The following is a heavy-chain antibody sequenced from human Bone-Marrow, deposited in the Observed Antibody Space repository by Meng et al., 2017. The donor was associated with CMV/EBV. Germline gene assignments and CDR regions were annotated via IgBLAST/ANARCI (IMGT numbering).Heavy chain of an antibody. Sequence: SVNVSCKASGGTFSSYAISWVRQAPGQGLEWMGGIIPIFGTANYAQKFQGRVTITTDESTSTAYMELSSLRSEDTAVYYCARDLMATGYYYYGMDVWGQGTTVTVSS. V-gene: IGHV1-69*05. CDR3: ARDLMATGYYYYGMDV. J-gene: IGHJ6*01. D-gene: IGHD5-24*01. CDR2: IIPIFGTA. CDR1: GGTFSSYA.